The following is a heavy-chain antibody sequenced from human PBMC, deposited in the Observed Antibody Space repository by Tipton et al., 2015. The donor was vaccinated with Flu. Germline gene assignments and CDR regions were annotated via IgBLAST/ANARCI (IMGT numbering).Heavy chain of an antibody. J-gene: IGHJ3*02. CDR3: ARDGRYSCGGGVRVFAFDI. V-gene: IGHV4-61*02. CDR2: IYTSGNT. Sequence: TLSLTCTVSGGSISSGSYYWSWIRQPAGKGLEWIGRIYTSGNTNYNPSLKSRVTISVDTSKNQFSLKLNSVTAADTAVYYCARDGRYSCGGGVRVFAFDIRGQGAMVTVSS. CDR1: GGSISSGSYY. D-gene: IGHD5-18*01.